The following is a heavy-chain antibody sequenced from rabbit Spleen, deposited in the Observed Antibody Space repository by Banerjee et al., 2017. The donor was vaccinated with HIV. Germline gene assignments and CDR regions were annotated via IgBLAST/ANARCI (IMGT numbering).Heavy chain of an antibody. D-gene: IGHD8-1*01. CDR2: IDTGSSGFT. CDR1: GVSFSGNSY. CDR3: ARDTGSSFSSYGMDL. Sequence: QSLEESGGDLVKPGASLTLTCIASGVSFSGNSYMCWVHQAPGKGLEWIVCIDTGSSGFTYFASWAKGRFTISKTSSTTVTLQMTSLTAADTATYFCARDTGSSFSSYGMDLWGPGTLVTVS. V-gene: IGHV1S40*01. J-gene: IGHJ6*01.